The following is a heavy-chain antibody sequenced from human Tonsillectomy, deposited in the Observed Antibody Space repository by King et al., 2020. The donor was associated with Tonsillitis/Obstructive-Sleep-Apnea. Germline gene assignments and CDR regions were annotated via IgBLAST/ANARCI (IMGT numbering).Heavy chain of an antibody. CDR1: GGSFSGYY. J-gene: IGHJ4*02. CDR2: INHSGST. V-gene: IGHV4-34*01. D-gene: IGHD2-2*01. CDR3: AGGGGIVVVPAAIKRASGRCAFDY. Sequence: VQLQQWGAGLLKPSETLSLTCAVYGGSFSGYYWSWIRQPPGKGLEWIGEINHSGSTNSNPSLKSRVTISVDTSKNQFSLNLSSVTAADTAVYYCAGGGGIVVVPAAIKRASGRCAFDYWGQGTLVTVSS.